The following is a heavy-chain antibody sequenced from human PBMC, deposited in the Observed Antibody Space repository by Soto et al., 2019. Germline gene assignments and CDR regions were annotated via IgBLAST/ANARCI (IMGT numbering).Heavy chain of an antibody. V-gene: IGHV3-30*18. D-gene: IGHD3-10*01. CDR1: GFTFSSYG. J-gene: IGHJ3*02. Sequence: GGSLRLSCAASGFTFSSYGMHWVRQAPGKGLEWVAVISYDGSNKYYADSVKGRFTISRDNSKNTLYLQMNSLRAEDTAVYYCAKWGDSGSYAFDIWGQGTMVTVSS. CDR2: ISYDGSNK. CDR3: AKWGDSGSYAFDI.